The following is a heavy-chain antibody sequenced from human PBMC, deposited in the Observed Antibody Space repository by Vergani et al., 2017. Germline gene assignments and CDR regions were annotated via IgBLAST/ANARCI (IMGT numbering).Heavy chain of an antibody. Sequence: VQLVESGGGVVQPGGSLRLSCAASGFTFSSYAMSWVRQAPGKGLEWVSAISGSGGSTYYADSVKGRFTISRDNSKNTLYLQMNSLRAEDTAVYYCAKDRGGIAAAGYSYYFDYWGQGTLVTVSS. CDR2: ISGSGGST. D-gene: IGHD6-13*01. J-gene: IGHJ4*02. CDR1: GFTFSSYA. V-gene: IGHV3-23*04. CDR3: AKDRGGIAAAGYSYYFDY.